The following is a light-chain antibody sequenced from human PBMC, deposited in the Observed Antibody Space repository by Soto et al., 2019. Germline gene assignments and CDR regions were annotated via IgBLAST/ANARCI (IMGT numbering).Light chain of an antibody. CDR2: DAS. V-gene: IGKV3-11*01. Sequence: EIVLTQSPATLSLSPGERATLSCRASQSVSSFLAWYQQKPGQAPRLLIYDASNSATDIPARFSGSGSGTDFTLTISSLEPEDSAIYFCQQRSGWPPTFGGGTKVDIK. CDR1: QSVSSF. CDR3: QQRSGWPPT. J-gene: IGKJ4*01.